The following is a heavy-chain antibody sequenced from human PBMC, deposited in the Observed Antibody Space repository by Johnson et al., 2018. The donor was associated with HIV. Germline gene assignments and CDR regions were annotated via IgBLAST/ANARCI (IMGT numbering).Heavy chain of an antibody. CDR3: ARDSPTGAAAGTGVAFDM. CDR2: ISYDGSNK. Sequence: QVQLVESGGGVVQPGRSLRLSCAASGFTFSSYAMHWVRQAPGKGLEWVAVISYDGSNKYYADSVKGRFTISRDNSKNTWYLQMNSLRAEDTAVYYCARDSPTGAAAGTGVAFDMWGQGTMVTVSS. CDR1: GFTFSSYA. V-gene: IGHV3-30*14. J-gene: IGHJ3*02. D-gene: IGHD6-13*01.